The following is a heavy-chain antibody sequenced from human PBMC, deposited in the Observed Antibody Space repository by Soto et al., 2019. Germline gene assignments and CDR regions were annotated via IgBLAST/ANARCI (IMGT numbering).Heavy chain of an antibody. Sequence: QVQLVQSGAEVKKPGASVKISCKASGYTFSSYHMHWVRQPPGQRLEWMGVINPGAGTTSYAQNFQGTVTMTRDTSTRTFFMEMSSLRSEDTAEYYCGRVLPYIDYDSRGFDYWGQGTLVTVSS. J-gene: IGHJ4*02. CDR2: INPGAGTT. CDR3: GRVLPYIDYDSRGFDY. D-gene: IGHD5-12*01. V-gene: IGHV1-46*03. CDR1: GYTFSSYH.